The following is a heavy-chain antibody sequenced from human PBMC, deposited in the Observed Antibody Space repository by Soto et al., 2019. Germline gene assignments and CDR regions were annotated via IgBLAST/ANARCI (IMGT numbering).Heavy chain of an antibody. CDR2: IYYSGST. Sequence: SETLSLTCTVSGDSISNYYWSWIRQPPGKGLEWIGYIYYSGSTNYIPSLKSRVTISVDTSKNQFSLKLSSVTAADTAVYYCARHLWVGSSWYLGAFDIWGQGTMVTVSS. J-gene: IGHJ3*02. D-gene: IGHD6-13*01. V-gene: IGHV4-59*08. CDR1: GDSISNYY. CDR3: ARHLWVGSSWYLGAFDI.